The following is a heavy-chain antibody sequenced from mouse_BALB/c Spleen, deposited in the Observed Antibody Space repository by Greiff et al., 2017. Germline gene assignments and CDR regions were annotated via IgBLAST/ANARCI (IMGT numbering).Heavy chain of an antibody. V-gene: IGHV5-6-5*01. CDR1: GFTFSNYA. Sequence: EVKLMESGGGLVKPGGSLKLSCAASGFTFSNYAMPWVRQTPEKRLEWVASISSGGSTYYSDSVKGRFTISRDNARNILYLQMSSLRSEDTAMYYCARDYGSGPRYIDYWGEGTTVTVSS. J-gene: IGHJ1*01. CDR2: ISSGGST. D-gene: IGHD1-1*01. CDR3: ARDYGSGPRYIDY.